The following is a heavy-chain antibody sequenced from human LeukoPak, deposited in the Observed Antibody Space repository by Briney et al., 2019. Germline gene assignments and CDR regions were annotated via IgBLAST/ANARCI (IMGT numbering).Heavy chain of an antibody. D-gene: IGHD2-15*01. CDR3: ARDRSGSTGGY. Sequence: SVKVSCTASGGTFSSYAISWVRQAPGQGLEWMGRIIPILGIANYAQKFQGRVTITADKSTSTAYMELSSLRSEDTAVYYCARDRSGSTGGYWGQGTLVTVSS. J-gene: IGHJ4*02. CDR1: GGTFSSYA. CDR2: IIPILGIA. V-gene: IGHV1-69*04.